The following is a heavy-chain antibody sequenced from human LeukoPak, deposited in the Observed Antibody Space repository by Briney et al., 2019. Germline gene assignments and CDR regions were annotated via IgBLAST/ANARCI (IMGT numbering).Heavy chain of an antibody. CDR3: ARDQGIAVAGPDY. CDR1: GFTFSSYG. V-gene: IGHV3-30*02. D-gene: IGHD6-19*01. J-gene: IGHJ4*02. CDR2: IRYDGSNK. Sequence: GGSLRLSCAASGFTFSSYGMHWVRQAPGKGLEWVAFIRYDGSNKYYADSVKGRFTISRDNSKNTLYLQMNSLRAEDTAVYYCARDQGIAVAGPDYWGQGTLVTVSS.